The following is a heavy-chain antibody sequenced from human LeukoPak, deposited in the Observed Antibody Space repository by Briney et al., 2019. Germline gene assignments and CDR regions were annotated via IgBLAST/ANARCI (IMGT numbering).Heavy chain of an antibody. D-gene: IGHD3-10*01. CDR1: GGSISSGGYS. Sequence: MTSQTLSLTCAVSGGSISSGGYSWSWIRQPPGKGLEWIGYIYHSGSTYYNPSLKSRVTISVDRSKNQLSLKLSSVTAADTAVYYCARVIIKGYYFDYWGQGTLVTVSS. J-gene: IGHJ4*02. V-gene: IGHV4-30-2*01. CDR3: ARVIIKGYYFDY. CDR2: IYHSGST.